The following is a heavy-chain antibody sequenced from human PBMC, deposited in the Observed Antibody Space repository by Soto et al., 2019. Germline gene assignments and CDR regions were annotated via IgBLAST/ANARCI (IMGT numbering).Heavy chain of an antibody. V-gene: IGHV4-59*01. CDR1: GGSISGDS. CDR3: ARDSGRKYYDFWSGYDYGMDV. CDR2: ISYSGST. J-gene: IGHJ6*02. Sequence: PSETLSLTCTVSGGSISGDSWSWIRQPPGKGLEWIGYISYSGSTNYNPSLKSRVTISVDTSKNQFSLKLSSVTAADTAVYYCARDSGRKYYDFWSGYDYGMDVWGQGTTVTVSS. D-gene: IGHD3-3*01.